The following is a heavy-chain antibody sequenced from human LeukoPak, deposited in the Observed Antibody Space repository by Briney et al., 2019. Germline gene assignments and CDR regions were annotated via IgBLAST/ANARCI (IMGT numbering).Heavy chain of an antibody. CDR2: IYYSGST. CDR3: ARHLGYCSSTSCYLWFDP. V-gene: IGHV4-39*01. D-gene: IGHD2-2*01. J-gene: IGHJ5*02. CDR1: GGSISSSSYY. Sequence: PSETLSLTCTVSGGSISSSSYYWGWIRQPPGKGLEWIGSIYYSGSTYYNPSLKSRVTISVDTSKNQFSLKPSSVTAADTAVYYCARHLGYCSSTSCYLWFDPWGQGTLVTVSS.